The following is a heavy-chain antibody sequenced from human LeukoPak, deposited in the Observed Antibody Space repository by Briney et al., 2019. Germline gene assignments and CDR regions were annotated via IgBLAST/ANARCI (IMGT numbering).Heavy chain of an antibody. CDR1: GFTFSSYE. D-gene: IGHD2-15*01. CDR3: ARPGLYCSGGICYPLES. Sequence: GGSLRLSCAASGFTFSSYEMNWVRQAPGKGLEWVSYISSSGSTIYYADSVKGRFTISRDNAKNSLYLQMNSLRVEDTAVYYCARPGLYCSGGICYPLESWGQGTLVTVSS. CDR2: ISSSGSTI. J-gene: IGHJ4*02. V-gene: IGHV3-48*03.